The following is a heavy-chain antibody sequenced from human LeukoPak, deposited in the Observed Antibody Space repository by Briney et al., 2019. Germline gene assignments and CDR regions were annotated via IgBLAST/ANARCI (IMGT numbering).Heavy chain of an antibody. V-gene: IGHV4-39*07. Sequence: SETLSLTCTVSGGSISSSSYYWGWIRQPPGKGLEWIGGIYYSGSTYYNPSLKSRVTISVDTSKNQFSLKLSSVTAADTAVYYCARESYGDYFFDYWGQGTLVTVSS. CDR1: GGSISSSSYY. CDR3: ARESYGDYFFDY. J-gene: IGHJ4*02. D-gene: IGHD4-17*01. CDR2: IYYSGST.